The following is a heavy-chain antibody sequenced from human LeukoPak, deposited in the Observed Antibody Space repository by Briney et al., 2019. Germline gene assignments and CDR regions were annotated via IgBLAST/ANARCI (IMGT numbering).Heavy chain of an antibody. CDR1: GGSINNYF. CDR3: ARGVSGYVRFDY. CDR2: IYYSGST. D-gene: IGHD5-12*01. Sequence: SETLSLTCSVSGGSINNYFWNWIRQPPGRGLEWLGYIYYSGSTNYNPSLKSRGTISVDTSNNQFSLKLSSVTAAYTAVYYCARGVSGYVRFDYWGQGALVTVSS. V-gene: IGHV4-59*01. J-gene: IGHJ4*02.